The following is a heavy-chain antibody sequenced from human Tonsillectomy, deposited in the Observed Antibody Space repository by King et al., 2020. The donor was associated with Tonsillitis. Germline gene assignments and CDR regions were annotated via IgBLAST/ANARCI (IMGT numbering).Heavy chain of an antibody. V-gene: IGHV4-4*07. CDR2: IYTSGST. Sequence: QLQESGPGLVKPSETLSLTCTVSGGSISSDYWSWIRQPAGKGLEWIGRIYTSGSTKYSPSLKSRVTMSVDRSKKQFSLKLGSVTAADTAVYYCARDKGDSSGWYYFDYWGQGTLVTVSS. CDR1: GGSISSDY. CDR3: ARDKGDSSGWYYFDY. D-gene: IGHD6-19*01. J-gene: IGHJ4*02.